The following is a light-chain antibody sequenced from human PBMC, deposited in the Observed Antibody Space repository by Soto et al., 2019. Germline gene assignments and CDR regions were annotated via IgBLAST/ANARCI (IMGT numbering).Light chain of an antibody. J-gene: IGLJ1*01. V-gene: IGLV2-14*01. Sequence: QSVLTQPASVSGSPGQSITISFTGTSSDVGGYNYVSWYQQHPGKAPKLMIYDVSNRPSGVSNRFSGSKSGNTASLTISGLQAEDEADYYCSSYTSSSSPYVFGTGPKVTVL. CDR2: DVS. CDR1: SSDVGGYNY. CDR3: SSYTSSSSPYV.